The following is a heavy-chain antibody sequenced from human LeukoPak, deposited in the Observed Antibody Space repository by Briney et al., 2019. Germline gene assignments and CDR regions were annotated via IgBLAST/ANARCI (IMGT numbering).Heavy chain of an antibody. D-gene: IGHD2/OR15-2a*01. J-gene: IGHJ4*02. Sequence: GGSLRLSCAASGFTASGFTFRKAWMSWVRQAPGKGLEGVGRIKNKDQGETTDYAAPVKGRFTISRDGSESTLYLQMNSLKAEDTAVYYCTTDEGPRSNYYFDYWGQGTLVTVSS. CDR1: GFTFRKAW. CDR3: TTDEGPRSNYYFDY. CDR2: IKNKDQGETT. V-gene: IGHV3-15*01.